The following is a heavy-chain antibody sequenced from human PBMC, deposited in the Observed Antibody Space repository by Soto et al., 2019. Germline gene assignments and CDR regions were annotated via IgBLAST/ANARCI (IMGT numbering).Heavy chain of an antibody. D-gene: IGHD3-10*01. J-gene: IGHJ4*02. CDR2: ISGSGGST. V-gene: IGHV3-23*01. CDR3: AKDPGEYYYGSGPSNYFDY. Sequence: EVQLLESGGGLVQPGGSLRLSCAASGFTFSSYAMSWVRQAPGKGLEWVSAISGSGGSTYYADSVKGRFTISRDNSKNTLYLQMNSLRAEDTAVYYCAKDPGEYYYGSGPSNYFDYWGQGTLVTVSS. CDR1: GFTFSSYA.